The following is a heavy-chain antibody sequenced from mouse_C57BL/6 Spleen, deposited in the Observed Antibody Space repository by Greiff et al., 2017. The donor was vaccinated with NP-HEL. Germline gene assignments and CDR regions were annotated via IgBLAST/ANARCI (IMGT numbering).Heavy chain of an antibody. V-gene: IGHV1-42*01. CDR1: GYSFTGYY. J-gene: IGHJ4*01. CDR3: ARTLSYYYGSSYAMDY. Sequence: VQLQQSGPELVKPGASVKISCKASGYSFTGYYMNWVKQSPEKSLEWIGEINPSTGGTTYNQKFKAKATLTVDKSSSTAYMQLKSLTSEDSAVYYCARTLSYYYGSSYAMDYWGQGTSVTVSS. D-gene: IGHD1-1*01. CDR2: INPSTGGT.